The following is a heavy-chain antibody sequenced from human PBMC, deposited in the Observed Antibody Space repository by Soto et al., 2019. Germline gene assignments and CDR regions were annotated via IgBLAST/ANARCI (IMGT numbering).Heavy chain of an antibody. D-gene: IGHD4-17*01. J-gene: IGHJ4*02. V-gene: IGHV3-30-3*01. CDR3: ARTVTTVTTPYYFDY. CDR1: GFTFNNYA. CDR2: VSHDGSNK. Sequence: QVQLVESGGGVVQPGRSLRLSCAASGFTFNNYAMHWVRQAPGKGLEWVAVVSHDGSNKYYADSVKGRFTISRDNSKDTLYLQMNSLRAEDTAVFYCARTVTTVTTPYYFDYWGQGTLVTVSS.